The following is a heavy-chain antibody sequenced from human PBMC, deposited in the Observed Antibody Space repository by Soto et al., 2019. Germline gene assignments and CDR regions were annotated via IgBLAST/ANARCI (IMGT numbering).Heavy chain of an antibody. CDR2: IYPGDSDT. CDR1: GYSFTSYW. J-gene: IGHJ4*02. V-gene: IGHV5-51*01. Sequence: GESLKISCKGSGYSFTSYWIGWVRQMPGKGLEWMGIIYPGDSDTRYSPSFQGQVTISADKSISTAYLRWSSLKASDTAMYYCARHFYYDSSGYPYYFDYWGQGTLVTVSS. CDR3: ARHFYYDSSGYPYYFDY. D-gene: IGHD3-22*01.